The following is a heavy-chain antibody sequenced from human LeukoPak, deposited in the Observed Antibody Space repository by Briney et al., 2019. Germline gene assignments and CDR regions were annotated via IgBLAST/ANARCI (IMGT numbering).Heavy chain of an antibody. Sequence: SSVKVSCKASGGTFSSYAISWVRQAPGQGLEWMGGIIPIFGTANYAQKFQGRVTMTRDMSTSTDYMELSSLRSEDTAVYYCARDNSVEDTAWWFDPWGQGTLVTVSS. CDR3: ARDNSVEDTAWWFDP. V-gene: IGHV1-69*05. D-gene: IGHD4-23*01. CDR1: GGTFSSYA. J-gene: IGHJ5*02. CDR2: IIPIFGTA.